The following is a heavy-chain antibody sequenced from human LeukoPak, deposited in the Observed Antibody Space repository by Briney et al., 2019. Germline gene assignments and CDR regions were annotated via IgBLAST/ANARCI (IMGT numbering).Heavy chain of an antibody. CDR1: GYSISGAYY. Sequence: SETLSLTCTVSGYSISGAYYWGWIRQPPGKGLEWIGSIYHSGNTYYNPSLKSRVTISVDTSKNHFSLKLTSVTAADTAVYYCARIATAGIYYMDVWGKGTTVTISS. CDR2: IYHSGNT. J-gene: IGHJ6*03. D-gene: IGHD6-13*01. CDR3: ARIATAGIYYMDV. V-gene: IGHV4-38-2*02.